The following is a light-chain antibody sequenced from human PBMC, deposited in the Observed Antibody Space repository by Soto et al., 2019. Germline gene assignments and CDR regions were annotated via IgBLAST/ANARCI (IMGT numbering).Light chain of an antibody. Sequence: QSVLTQPPSVSAAPGQKVTISCSGSSSNVGKNFVSWYQHVPGKAPTLLIYDNQKRPSGIPDRFSASKSGTSATLDITGLHTGDEADYYCGTWDSSLTIAVIFGGGTKLTVL. CDR3: GTWDSSLTIAVI. CDR1: SSNVGKNF. V-gene: IGLV1-51*01. CDR2: DNQ. J-gene: IGLJ2*01.